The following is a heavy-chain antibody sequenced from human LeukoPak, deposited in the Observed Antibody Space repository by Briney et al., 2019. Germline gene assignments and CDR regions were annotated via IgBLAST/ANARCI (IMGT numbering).Heavy chain of an antibody. CDR2: ISGRGDRT. CDR3: ARRYCGDDCYPYYFDY. CDR1: EFTFSAYG. Sequence: GGSLRLSCAATEFTFSAYGMGWVRQAPGKGLEWISAISGRGDRTYYADSVKGRFTISRDNSKNTLYLQMNSLRVEDTAVYYCARRYCGDDCYPYYFDYWGRGTLVTVSS. D-gene: IGHD2-21*02. V-gene: IGHV3-23*01. J-gene: IGHJ4*02.